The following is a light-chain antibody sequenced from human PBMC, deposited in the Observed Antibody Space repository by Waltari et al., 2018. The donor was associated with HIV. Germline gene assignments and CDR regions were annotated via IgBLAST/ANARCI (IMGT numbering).Light chain of an antibody. V-gene: IGKV1-39*01. J-gene: IGKJ2*02. CDR1: QNITSS. CDR3: QQSYSSWCT. CDR2: TAS. Sequence: DIQMTQSPSSLSASVGDRVTITCRASQNITSSLNWYHQKPGEAPKLLIYTASSLQSGVPSRFSGSGYGTDFTLTISSLQPEDFATYYCQQSYSSWCTFGQGTKLEFK.